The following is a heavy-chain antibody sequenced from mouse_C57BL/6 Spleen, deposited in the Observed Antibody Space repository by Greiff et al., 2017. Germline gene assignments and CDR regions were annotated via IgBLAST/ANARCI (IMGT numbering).Heavy chain of an antibody. J-gene: IGHJ3*01. CDR1: GYTFTDYY. CDR3: AGPLVTTVVEGWFAY. D-gene: IGHD1-1*01. Sequence: EVQLQQSGPELVKPGASVKISCKASGYTFTDYYMNWVKQSPGQSLEWIGDINPNNGGTSYNQKFKGKATLTADKSSSTAYMELRGLTSEDSAVYYWAGPLVTTVVEGWFAYWGQGTLVTVSA. CDR2: INPNNGGT. V-gene: IGHV1-26*01.